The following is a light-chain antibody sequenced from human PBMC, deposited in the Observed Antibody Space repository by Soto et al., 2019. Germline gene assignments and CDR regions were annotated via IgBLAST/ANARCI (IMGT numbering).Light chain of an antibody. V-gene: IGKV1-8*01. Sequence: AIRMTQSPSSFSASTGDRVTITCRAIQGISSYLAWYQQKPGKAPKLLVYAASTLQYGVPSRFSGSGSGTDFTLTISCLQSEDFATYFCQQYYTYPQTFGQGTKLEIK. CDR1: QGISSY. J-gene: IGKJ2*01. CDR3: QQYYTYPQT. CDR2: AAS.